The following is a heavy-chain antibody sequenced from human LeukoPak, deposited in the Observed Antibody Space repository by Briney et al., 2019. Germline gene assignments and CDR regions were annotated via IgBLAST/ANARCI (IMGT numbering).Heavy chain of an antibody. D-gene: IGHD6-13*01. CDR2: IYYSGST. V-gene: IGHV4-39*07. CDR3: ARAGRIAAAFNWFDP. CDR1: GGSISSSSYY. J-gene: IGHJ5*02. Sequence: SETLSLTCTVSGGSISSSSYYWGWIRQPPGKGLEWIGSIYYSGSTYYNPSLKSRVTISVDTSKNQFSLKLSSVTAADTAVYYCARAGRIAAAFNWFDPWGQGTLVTVSS.